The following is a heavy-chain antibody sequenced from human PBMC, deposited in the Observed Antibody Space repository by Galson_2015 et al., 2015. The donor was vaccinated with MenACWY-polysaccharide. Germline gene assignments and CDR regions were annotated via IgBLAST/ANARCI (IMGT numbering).Heavy chain of an antibody. J-gene: IGHJ4*02. Sequence: SLRLSCAASGFSFSSYGMHWVRQAPGKGLEWVAVIAYDGSNKYYADSVKGRFTISRDNSKNTLHLQMNSLRAEDTAVYYCAKDLNRYCSGGSCDNFDYWGQGTLVTVSS. V-gene: IGHV3-30*18. CDR3: AKDLNRYCSGGSCDNFDY. CDR2: IAYDGSNK. D-gene: IGHD2-15*01. CDR1: GFSFSSYG.